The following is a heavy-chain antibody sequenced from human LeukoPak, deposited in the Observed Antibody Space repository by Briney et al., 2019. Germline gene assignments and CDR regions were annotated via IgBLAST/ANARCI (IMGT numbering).Heavy chain of an antibody. CDR1: GFTFHGYV. CDR2: ISGDGGRT. J-gene: IGHJ4*02. CDR3: TKGPDMFTRELDY. Sequence: PGGSLRLSCAASGFTFHGYVMHWVRQPPGKGLEWVSLISGDGGRTYYADSVKGRFTISRDNSKNFLYLQMNSLRPEDTALYYCTKGPDMFTRELDYWGQGTLVTVSS. V-gene: IGHV3-43*02. D-gene: IGHD1-1*01.